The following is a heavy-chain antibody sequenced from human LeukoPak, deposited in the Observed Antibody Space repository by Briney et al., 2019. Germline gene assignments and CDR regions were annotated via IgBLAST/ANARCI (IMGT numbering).Heavy chain of an antibody. V-gene: IGHV4-59*01. CDR2: IYYSGST. CDR1: GGSINSYY. D-gene: IGHD3/OR15-3a*01. J-gene: IGHJ4*02. CDR3: ARGRSNSDY. Sequence: SEILSLTCTVSGGSINSYYWTWIRQPPGKGLEWIGYIYYSGSTNYNPSLKSRVTISVDTSKNQFSLTLSSVTAADTAVYYCARGRSNSDYWGQGTLVTVSS.